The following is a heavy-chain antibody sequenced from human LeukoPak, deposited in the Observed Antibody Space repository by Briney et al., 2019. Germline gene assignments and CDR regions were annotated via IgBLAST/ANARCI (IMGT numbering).Heavy chain of an antibody. D-gene: IGHD3-9*01. CDR1: GGSISSYY. J-gene: IGHJ4*02. Sequence: SETLSLTCTVSGGSISSYYWNWIRQPPGKGLEWIGYIYYSGITYYNPSLKSRVTISVDTSKNQFSLKLSSVTAADTAVYYCASPSRETGYLYPFDYWGQGTLVTVSS. CDR2: IYYSGIT. CDR3: ASPSRETGYLYPFDY. V-gene: IGHV4-59*08.